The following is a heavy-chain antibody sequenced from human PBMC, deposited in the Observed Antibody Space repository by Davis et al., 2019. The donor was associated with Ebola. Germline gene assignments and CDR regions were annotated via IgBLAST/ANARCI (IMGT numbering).Heavy chain of an antibody. Sequence: GGSLRLSCAASGFTFSGSAMHWVRQASGKGLEWVGRIRSKANSYATAYAASVKGRFTISRDDAKNTAYLQMNSLKTEDTAVYYCTMTTVMVDYWGQGTLVTVSS. CDR2: IRSKANSYAT. CDR3: TMTTVMVDY. CDR1: GFTFSGSA. V-gene: IGHV3-73*01. J-gene: IGHJ4*02. D-gene: IGHD4-17*01.